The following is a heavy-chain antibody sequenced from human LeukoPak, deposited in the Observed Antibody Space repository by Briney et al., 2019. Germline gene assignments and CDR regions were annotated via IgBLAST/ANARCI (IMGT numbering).Heavy chain of an antibody. J-gene: IGHJ4*02. CDR1: GYSFTSYW. V-gene: IGHV5-51*01. D-gene: IGHD3-10*01. CDR3: ARHRGGSGSYYNVFVY. Sequence: GESLKISCKGSGYSFTSYWIGWLRQMPGKGLEWMGIIYPGDSDTRYNPSFQGQVTISADKSISTAYLQWSSLKASDTAMYYCARHRGGSGSYYNVFVYWGQGTLVTVSS. CDR2: IYPGDSDT.